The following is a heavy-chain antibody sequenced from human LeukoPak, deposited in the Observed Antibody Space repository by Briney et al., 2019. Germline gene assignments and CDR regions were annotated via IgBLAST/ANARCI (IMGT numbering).Heavy chain of an antibody. Sequence: SETLSLTCAVYGGSFSGYYWSWIRQPPGKGLGWIGEINHSGSTNYNPSLKSRATISVDTSKNQFSLKLSSVTAADTAVYYCARSQGAFDIWGQGTMVTVSS. CDR3: ARSQGAFDI. CDR2: INHSGST. V-gene: IGHV4-34*01. J-gene: IGHJ3*02. CDR1: GGSFSGYY.